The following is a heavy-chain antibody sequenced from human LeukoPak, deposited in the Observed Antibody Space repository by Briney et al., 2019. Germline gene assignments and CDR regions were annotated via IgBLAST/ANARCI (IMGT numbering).Heavy chain of an antibody. D-gene: IGHD1-26*01. V-gene: IGHV3-74*01. CDR2: INIDGSTT. Sequence: GGSLRLSCAATGFTYRSYRMHWVRQAPGKGLAWVSRINIDGSTTNYADSVKGRFTISRDNAKNTLYLHLNSLRAEDTAVYYCARGVSGSYGKFDYWGQGTLVTVSS. CDR1: GFTYRSYR. CDR3: ARGVSGSYGKFDY. J-gene: IGHJ4*02.